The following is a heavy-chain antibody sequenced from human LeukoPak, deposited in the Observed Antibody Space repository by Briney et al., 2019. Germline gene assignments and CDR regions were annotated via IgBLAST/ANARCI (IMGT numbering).Heavy chain of an antibody. CDR3: AKGVTMIVADFDY. CDR2: ISGSGGST. CDR1: GFTFSSYG. Sequence: GESLRLSCATSGFTFSSYGMNWVRQAPGKGLEWVSAISGSGGSTYYADSVKGRFTISRDNSKNTLYLQMNSLRAEDTAVYYCAKGVTMIVADFDYWGQGTLVTVSS. V-gene: IGHV3-23*01. D-gene: IGHD3-22*01. J-gene: IGHJ4*02.